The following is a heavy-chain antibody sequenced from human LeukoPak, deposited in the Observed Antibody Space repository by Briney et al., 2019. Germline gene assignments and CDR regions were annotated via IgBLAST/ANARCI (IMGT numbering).Heavy chain of an antibody. D-gene: IGHD4-23*01. V-gene: IGHV3-33*01. CDR1: GFTFKHYG. J-gene: IGHJ5*02. Sequence: GRSLRLSCGASGFTFKHYGMHWVRQAPGKGLEWVAVIWYDGSNTFYADSVKGRFTFSRDNSNNTLYLQVNSLRAEDTAVYYCARDLYGGNSASWVDLWGQGTLVTVSS. CDR2: IWYDGSNT. CDR3: ARDLYGGNSASWVDL.